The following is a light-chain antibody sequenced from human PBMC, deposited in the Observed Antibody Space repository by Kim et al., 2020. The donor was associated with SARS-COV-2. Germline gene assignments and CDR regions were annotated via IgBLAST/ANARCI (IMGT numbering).Light chain of an antibody. CDR2: DGN. Sequence: GQFITISCTGTSSNGGGYNLVSWYQQHPGKAPQLMIYDGNNRPSGVYNRFSCSKSGNTALLTISGLQAEDEAYYYRSSYTSRSTPVFGGGTQLTVL. CDR1: SSNGGGYNL. J-gene: IGLJ3*02. V-gene: IGLV2-14*03. CDR3: SSYTSRSTPV.